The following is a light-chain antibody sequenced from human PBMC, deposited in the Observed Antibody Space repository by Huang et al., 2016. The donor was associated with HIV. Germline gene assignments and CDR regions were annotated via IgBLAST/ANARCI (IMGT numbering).Light chain of an antibody. J-gene: IGKJ2*01. CDR2: TAS. CDR3: QQSYSTRRT. CDR1: KSMSSY. Sequence: DIQMTQSPSSLSASVGDRVTITCRASKSMSSYLNWYQQKPGKAPNLLIYTASSLQSGVPSRFSGSGSGTDFTLTISSLKPEDFATYYCQQSYSTRRTFGQGTKLEIK. V-gene: IGKV1-39*01.